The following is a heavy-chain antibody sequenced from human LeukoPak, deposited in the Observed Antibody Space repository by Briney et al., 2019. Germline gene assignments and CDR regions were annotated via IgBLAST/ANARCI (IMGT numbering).Heavy chain of an antibody. CDR2: MNPNSGNT. CDR3: ARAYSGYDYFTYYYYMDV. J-gene: IGHJ6*03. CDR1: GYTFTSYD. D-gene: IGHD5-12*01. V-gene: IGHV1-8*03. Sequence: ASVKVSCKASGYTFTSYDINWVRQATGQGLEWMGWMNPNSGNTGYAQKFQGRVTITRNTSISTAYMELSSLRSEGTAVYYCARAYSGYDYFTYYYYMDVWGKGTTVTVSS.